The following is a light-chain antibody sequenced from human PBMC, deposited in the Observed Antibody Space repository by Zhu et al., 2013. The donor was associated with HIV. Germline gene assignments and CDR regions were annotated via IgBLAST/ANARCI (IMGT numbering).Light chain of an antibody. V-gene: IGKV3-20*01. CDR2: DAS. J-gene: IGKJ1*01. Sequence: EIVLTQSPGTLSLSPGERATLSCTASQSVSSSYLTWYQQRPGQAPRLLVEDASFRATGVPDRFIGSGSGTDFTLTISRLEPEDFAVYYCQQYGSSVWTFGQGTKVEIK. CDR3: QQYGSSVWT. CDR1: QSVSSSY.